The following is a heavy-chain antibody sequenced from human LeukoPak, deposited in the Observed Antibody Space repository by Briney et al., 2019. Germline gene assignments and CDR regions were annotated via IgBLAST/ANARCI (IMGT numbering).Heavy chain of an antibody. Sequence: PGGSLRLSCAASGFTFSSYGMHWVRQAPGKGLEWVAFIWYDGTKKYYADSVKGRFTISRDDSKNTLYLQMNSLRVEDTAVYYCAKPAYAGYYYYMDVWGKGTTVTVSS. V-gene: IGHV3-30*02. CDR2: IWYDGTKK. J-gene: IGHJ6*03. D-gene: IGHD3-16*01. CDR1: GFTFSSYG. CDR3: AKPAYAGYYYYMDV.